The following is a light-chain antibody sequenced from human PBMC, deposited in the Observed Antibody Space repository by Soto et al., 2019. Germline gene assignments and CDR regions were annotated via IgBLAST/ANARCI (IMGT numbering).Light chain of an antibody. CDR1: QSISSY. CDR3: QQSYSTPGT. V-gene: IGKV1-39*01. Sequence: DIQMTQSPSSLSASVGDRVTITCRASQSISSYLSWYQQKPGKAPKLLIYAASSLQSGVPSRFSRSGSGTDFTLTISSLQPEDFATYYCQQSYSTPGTFGQGTEVEIK. CDR2: AAS. J-gene: IGKJ1*01.